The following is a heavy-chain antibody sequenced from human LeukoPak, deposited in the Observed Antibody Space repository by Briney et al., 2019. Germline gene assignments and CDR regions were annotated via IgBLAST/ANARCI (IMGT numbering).Heavy chain of an antibody. J-gene: IGHJ4*02. CDR3: ARAHSSSSTFDL. V-gene: IGHV3-33*01. CDR1: GFTFSDYG. D-gene: IGHD6-6*01. Sequence: PGGSLRLSCAASGFTFSDYGIHWVRQAPGQGLEWVALIWYDGSKKCYADSVKGRFTISRDNTKNTLYLQLNSLRADDTAVYYCARAHSSSSTFDLWGQETLVTVSS. CDR2: IWYDGSKK.